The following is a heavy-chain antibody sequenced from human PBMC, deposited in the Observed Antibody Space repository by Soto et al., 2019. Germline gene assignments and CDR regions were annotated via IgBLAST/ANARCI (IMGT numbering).Heavy chain of an antibody. Sequence: QVQLQESGPGLVKPSGTLSLTCAVSGDSISNSRWWTWVRQPPGKGLEWIRDIFHSGDTNYNPSLKSRVFISVDKSQNQFSLKVSSVTAADTAVYYGAYSTGWYRHDVWGQGTLVTVSS. CDR1: GDSISNSRW. J-gene: IGHJ3*01. CDR2: IFHSGDT. V-gene: IGHV4-4*02. D-gene: IGHD6-19*01. CDR3: AYSTGWYRHDV.